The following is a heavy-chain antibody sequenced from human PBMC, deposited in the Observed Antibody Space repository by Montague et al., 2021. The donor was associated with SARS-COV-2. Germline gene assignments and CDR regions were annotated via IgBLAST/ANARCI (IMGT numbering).Heavy chain of an antibody. CDR1: GGSFGSGDSY. Sequence: SETLSLTCSVSGGSFGSGDSYWGWLRQAPGKGLEWIGDLHYAGSAYYNPSLRSRVTISADTSKNQFSLKLNSVTAADTAVYYCVATYNGNWYYFDYWGQGTRVTVSS. V-gene: IGHV4-39*01. CDR2: LHYAGSA. D-gene: IGHD6-13*01. CDR3: VATYNGNWYYFDY. J-gene: IGHJ4*02.